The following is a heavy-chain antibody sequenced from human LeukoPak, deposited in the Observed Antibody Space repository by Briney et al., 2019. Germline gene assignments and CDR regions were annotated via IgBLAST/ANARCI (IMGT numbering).Heavy chain of an antibody. D-gene: IGHD3-3*01. CDR3: ARHVLELRFLEWFPLNFDY. CDR2: IYYSGSI. V-gene: IGHV4-39*01. Sequence: SETLSLTCTVSGGSINFSNYYWGWIRQPPGKGLEWIGSIYYSGSIYYNPSLKSRVTISVDTSKNQFSLKLSSVTAADTAVYYCARHVLELRFLEWFPLNFDYWGRGTLVTVSS. CDR1: GGSINFSNYY. J-gene: IGHJ4*02.